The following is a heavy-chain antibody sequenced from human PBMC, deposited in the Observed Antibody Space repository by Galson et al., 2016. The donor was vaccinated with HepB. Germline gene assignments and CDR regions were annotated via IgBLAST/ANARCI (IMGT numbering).Heavy chain of an antibody. CDR3: ARGCRGGSCVDY. Sequence: SLRLSCAASGFALSNYSMHWVRQAPGKGLEWVSSISIRSTYIYYADSVRGRFTISRDNAKNSLYLQMNSLRAEATAVYYCARGCRGGSCVDYWGQGTLVTVSS. V-gene: IGHV3-21*01. CDR1: GFALSNYS. J-gene: IGHJ4*02. CDR2: ISIRSTYI. D-gene: IGHD2-15*01.